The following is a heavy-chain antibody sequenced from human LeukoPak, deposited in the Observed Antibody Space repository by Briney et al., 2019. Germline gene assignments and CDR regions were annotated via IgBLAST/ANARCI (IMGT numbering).Heavy chain of an antibody. CDR1: GGSFSGYY. J-gene: IGHJ4*02. CDR3: ARRRIVSTIDH. D-gene: IGHD5/OR15-5a*01. CDR2: INHIGST. Sequence: PSETLSLTCAVYGGSFSGYYWSWIRQPQGKGLEWIGEINHIGSTNYNPSLKSRITVSVDTSKNQFSLKLSSVTASDTAVYYCARRRIVSTIDHWGQGTLVTVSS. V-gene: IGHV4-34*01.